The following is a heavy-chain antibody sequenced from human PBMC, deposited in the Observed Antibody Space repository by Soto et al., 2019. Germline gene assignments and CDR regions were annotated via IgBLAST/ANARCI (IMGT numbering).Heavy chain of an antibody. CDR1: GFTFTKAY. Sequence: EVQLVESGGGLVEPGGSIRLSCVASGFTFTKAYMTWVRQAPGKGLEWVGRIKGSHAGGTTDYATSVKGRFTISRDESTNTLYLQMNSLKTEDTSVYYGATEGGYPGSNFYGAYWGQGTLVTVSS. CDR3: ATEGGYPGSNFYGAY. J-gene: IGHJ4*02. V-gene: IGHV3-15*01. D-gene: IGHD1-26*01. CDR2: IKGSHAGGTT.